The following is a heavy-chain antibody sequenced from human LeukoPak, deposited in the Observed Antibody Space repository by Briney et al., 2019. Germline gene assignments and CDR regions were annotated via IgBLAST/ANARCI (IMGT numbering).Heavy chain of an antibody. CDR2: IYSGDTT. D-gene: IGHD5-12*01. CDR1: GFTVSGNY. CDR3: ARDVQVATIYPLDY. J-gene: IGHJ4*02. V-gene: IGHV3-53*01. Sequence: GGSLRLSCAVSGFTVSGNYMSWVRHAPGKGLEWVSLIYSGDTTLYADSVKGRFTISRDISKNTVYLQMNSLRAEDTAVYYCARDVQVATIYPLDYWGQGTLVTVSS.